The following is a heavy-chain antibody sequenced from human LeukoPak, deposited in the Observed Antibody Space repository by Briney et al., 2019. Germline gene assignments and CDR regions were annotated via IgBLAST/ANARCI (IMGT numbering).Heavy chain of an antibody. CDR2: IYYSGST. CDR1: GGSISSYY. Sequence: SETLSLTCTVSGGSISSYYWSWIRQRPGKGLEWIGYIYYSGSTNYNPSLKSRVTISVDTSKNQFSLKLSSVTAADTAVYYCARGDYYGSGSRYFDYWGQGTLVTVSS. D-gene: IGHD3-10*01. V-gene: IGHV4-59*12. CDR3: ARGDYYGSGSRYFDY. J-gene: IGHJ4*02.